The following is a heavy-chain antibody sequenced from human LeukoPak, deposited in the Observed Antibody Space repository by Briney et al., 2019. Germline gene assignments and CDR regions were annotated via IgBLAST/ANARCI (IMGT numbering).Heavy chain of an antibody. D-gene: IGHD1-26*01. V-gene: IGHV3-48*03. CDR1: GFTFSSYE. CDR3: ARDRRSGSYHYFFDY. CDR2: ISSSGSTI. J-gene: IGHJ4*02. Sequence: GRSLRLSCAASGFTFSSYEMNWVRQAPGKGLEWVSYISSSGSTIYYADSVKGRLTISRDNAKNSLYLQMNSLRAEDTAVYYCARDRRSGSYHYFFDYWGQGTLVTVSS.